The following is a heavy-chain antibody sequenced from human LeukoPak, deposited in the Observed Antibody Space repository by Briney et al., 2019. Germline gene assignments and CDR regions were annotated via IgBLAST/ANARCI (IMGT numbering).Heavy chain of an antibody. V-gene: IGHV4-59*01. CDR1: GGSISSYY. Sequence: SETLSLTCTVPGGSISSYYWSWIRQPPGKGLEWIGYIYYSGSTTYNPPLTSRLTISVETSKNQFSLKLSSVTAADTAVYYCARNGVLLWFGEFDPWGQGTLVTVSS. D-gene: IGHD3-10*01. CDR3: ARNGVLLWFGEFDP. CDR2: IYYSGST. J-gene: IGHJ5*02.